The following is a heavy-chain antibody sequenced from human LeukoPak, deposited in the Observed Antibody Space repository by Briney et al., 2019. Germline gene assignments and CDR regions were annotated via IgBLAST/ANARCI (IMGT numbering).Heavy chain of an antibody. Sequence: PSETLSLTCAVSVGSFSGYYWRWVRQPPGKGLEWIGEIYHSGSTNYNPPLTSRVTISVDTSKNQFSLKLSSVTAADTAVYYCARGARRYCSGGSCYGNWFDPWGQGTLVTVSS. V-gene: IGHV4-34*01. J-gene: IGHJ5*02. D-gene: IGHD2-15*01. CDR2: IYHSGST. CDR1: VGSFSGYY. CDR3: ARGARRYCSGGSCYGNWFDP.